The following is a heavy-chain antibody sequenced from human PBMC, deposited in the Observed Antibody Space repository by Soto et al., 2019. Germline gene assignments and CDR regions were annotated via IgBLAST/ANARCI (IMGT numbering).Heavy chain of an antibody. CDR2: ISYDGSNK. V-gene: IGHV3-30-3*01. CDR3: ARPLWRDDYNGGYFDL. J-gene: IGHJ2*01. Sequence: QVQLVESGGGVVQPGRSLRLSCAASGFTFSSYAMHWVRQAPGKGLEWVAVISYDGSNKYYADSVKGRFTISRDNSKNPLYLQMKSLRAEDTAVYYCARPLWRDDYNGGYFDLWGRGPLVTVSS. CDR1: GFTFSSYA. D-gene: IGHD4-4*01.